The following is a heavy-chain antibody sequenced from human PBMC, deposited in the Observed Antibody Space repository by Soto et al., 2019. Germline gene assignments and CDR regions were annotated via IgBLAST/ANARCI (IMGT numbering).Heavy chain of an antibody. J-gene: IGHJ4*02. CDR3: ATGAPHTSGYYPNYY. V-gene: IGHV1-3*05. CDR1: GYTFTPYP. Sequence: QVQVVQSGAEEKKPGASVRISCKAFGYTFTPYPIHWVRQAPGQGLEWMAWINVADGNTRYSQRFQGRVTVTRDTSATTAHLELSSLRSEDTAVYFCATGAPHTSGYYPNYYWGQGTLVTVSS. D-gene: IGHD3-22*01. CDR2: INVADGNT.